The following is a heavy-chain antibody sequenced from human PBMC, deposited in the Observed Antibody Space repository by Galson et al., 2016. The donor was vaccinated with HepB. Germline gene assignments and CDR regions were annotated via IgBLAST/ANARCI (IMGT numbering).Heavy chain of an antibody. V-gene: IGHV3-53*01. CDR1: GLTVSNNY. D-gene: IGHD1-26*01. CDR2: MYSGGAT. CDR3: ARDVGGEAFFDF. J-gene: IGHJ4*02. Sequence: SLRLSCAVSGLTVSNNYMRWVRQAPGKGLEWVSLMYSGGATHYADSVKGRFTISRDNSRNTMYLQMNGLRADDSAVYSCARDVGGEAFFDFWGQGTLVTVSS.